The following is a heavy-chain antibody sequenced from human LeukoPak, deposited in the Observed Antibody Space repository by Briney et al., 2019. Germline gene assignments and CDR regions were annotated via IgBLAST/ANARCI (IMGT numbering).Heavy chain of an antibody. CDR1: GGSISSYY. V-gene: IGHV4-59*01. CDR2: IYYSGST. Sequence: SETLSLTCTVSGGSISSYYWSWIRQPPGKGLEGSGYIYYSGSTNYNTSLKSGVTISVDKSKNQFSLKLSSVTAADTAVYYCARDGHSSSWSWFDPWGQGTLVPVSS. D-gene: IGHD6-13*01. J-gene: IGHJ5*02. CDR3: ARDGHSSSWSWFDP.